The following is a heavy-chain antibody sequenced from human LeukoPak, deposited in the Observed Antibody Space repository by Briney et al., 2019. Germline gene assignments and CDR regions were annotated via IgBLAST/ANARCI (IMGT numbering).Heavy chain of an antibody. J-gene: IGHJ6*03. V-gene: IGHV4-34*01. CDR1: GGSFSGYY. CDR3: ARAGYSYGYGYYYMDV. D-gene: IGHD5-18*01. Sequence: SETLSLTCAVYGGSFSGYYWSWIRQPPGKGLEWIGEINHSGSTNYNPSLKSRVTISVDTSKNQFSLKLNSVTAADTAVYYCARAGYSYGYGYYYMDVWGKGTTVTVSS. CDR2: INHSGST.